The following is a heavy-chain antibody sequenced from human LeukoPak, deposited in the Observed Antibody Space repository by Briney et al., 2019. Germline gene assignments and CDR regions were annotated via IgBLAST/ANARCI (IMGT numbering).Heavy chain of an antibody. Sequence: GRSLRLSCAASGFTFSSHAMHWVRQAPGKGLEWVAVISYDGSSKYYADSVKGRFTISRDNSKNTPYLQMNSLRAEDTAVYYCARAGIVGAITYYYYYYMDVWGKGTTVTVSS. D-gene: IGHD1-26*01. CDR3: ARAGIVGAITYYYYYYMDV. CDR1: GFTFSSHA. V-gene: IGHV3-30*04. CDR2: ISYDGSSK. J-gene: IGHJ6*03.